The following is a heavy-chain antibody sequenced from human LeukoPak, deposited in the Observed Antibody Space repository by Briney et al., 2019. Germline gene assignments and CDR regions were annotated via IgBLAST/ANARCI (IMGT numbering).Heavy chain of an antibody. CDR1: GYTFTGYY. J-gene: IGHJ4*02. D-gene: IGHD1-26*01. CDR2: INPNSGGT. V-gene: IGHV1-2*02. CDR3: ARAVSGSYYLSFDY. Sequence: ASVRVSSKASGYTFTGYYMHWVRQAPGQGLEWMGWINPNSGGTNYAQKFQGRVTMTRDTSISTAYMELSRLRSDDTAVYYCARAVSGSYYLSFDYWGQGTLVTVSS.